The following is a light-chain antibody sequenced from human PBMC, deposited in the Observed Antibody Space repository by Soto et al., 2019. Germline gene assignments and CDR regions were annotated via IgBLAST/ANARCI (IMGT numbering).Light chain of an antibody. CDR3: AAWDDSLNGHV. J-gene: IGLJ1*01. Sequence: QPVLTQPPSASGTPGQRVTISCSGSSSNIGSNTVNWYQQLPGTAPKLLIYSNNQRPSGVPDRFSGSKSGTSASLAISGLQSEDEADYYFAAWDDSLNGHVFGTATKLTVL. CDR2: SNN. CDR1: SSNIGSNT. V-gene: IGLV1-44*01.